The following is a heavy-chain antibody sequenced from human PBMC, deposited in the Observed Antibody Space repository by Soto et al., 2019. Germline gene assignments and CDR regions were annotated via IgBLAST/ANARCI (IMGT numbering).Heavy chain of an antibody. D-gene: IGHD6-13*01. CDR1: GGAISSGGYY. J-gene: IGHJ5*02. V-gene: IGHV4-31*03. CDR3: ARDHSVNWFDP. Sequence: QVQLQESDPGLVKPSQTLSLTCTVSGGAISSGGYYWSWIRQHPGKGLEWIGYIYYSGSTYYNPSLKSRVTISVDTSKNQFSLKLSSVTAADTAVYYCARDHSVNWFDPWGQGTLVTVSS. CDR2: IYYSGST.